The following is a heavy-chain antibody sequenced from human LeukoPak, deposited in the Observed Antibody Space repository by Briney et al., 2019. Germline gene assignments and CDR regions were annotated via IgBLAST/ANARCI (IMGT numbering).Heavy chain of an antibody. CDR3: ARASSIIVVVPAAIDYFDY. CDR2: INPSGGST. CDR1: GYTFTSYY. V-gene: IGHV1-46*01. J-gene: IGHJ4*02. D-gene: IGHD2-2*01. Sequence: ASVKVSCKASGYTFTSYYMHWVRQAPGQGLEWMGIINPSGGSTSYAQKFQGRVTMTRDTSISTAYMELSRLRSDDTAVYYCARASSIIVVVPAAIDYFDYWGQGTLVTVSS.